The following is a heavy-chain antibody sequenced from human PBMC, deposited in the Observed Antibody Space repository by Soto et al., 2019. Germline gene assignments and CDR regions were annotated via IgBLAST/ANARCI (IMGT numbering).Heavy chain of an antibody. CDR3: ARRYYGSGSSYYMDV. Sequence: SETLSLTCAVYGGSFSGYYWSWIRQPPGKGLEWIGEINHSGSTNYNPSLKSRVTISVDTSKNQFSLKLSSVTAADTAVYYCARRYYGSGSSYYMDVWGKGTTVTVSS. J-gene: IGHJ6*03. CDR2: INHSGST. CDR1: GGSFSGYY. V-gene: IGHV4-34*01. D-gene: IGHD3-10*01.